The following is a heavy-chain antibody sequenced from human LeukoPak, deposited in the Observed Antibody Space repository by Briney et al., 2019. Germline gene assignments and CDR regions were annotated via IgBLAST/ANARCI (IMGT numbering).Heavy chain of an antibody. CDR1: GFIFSTST. CDR2: ISSSSSTV. J-gene: IGHJ3*02. CDR3: VRDSYYAFDI. D-gene: IGHD2-8*01. Sequence: GSLRLSCAASGFIFSTSTMSWVRQAPGKGLEWVSYISSSSSTVFHADSVKGRFTISRDNAKSSLFLHMNSLRAEDTAIYYCVRDSYYAFDIWGQGTVVAVSS. V-gene: IGHV3-48*04.